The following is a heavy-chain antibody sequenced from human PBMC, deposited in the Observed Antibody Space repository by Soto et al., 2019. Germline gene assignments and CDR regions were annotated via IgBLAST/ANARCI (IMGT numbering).Heavy chain of an antibody. Sequence: EVQLLESGGGLVQPGGSLRLSCAASGFTFSSYAMSWVRQAPGKGLEWVSAISGSGGSTYYADSVKGRFTISRDNSKNXLXXQMNSLRAADTAVYYCAKDPDSSGWRSYYYYGMDVWGQGTTVTVSS. CDR2: ISGSGGST. CDR1: GFTFSSYA. CDR3: AKDPDSSGWRSYYYYGMDV. J-gene: IGHJ6*02. D-gene: IGHD6-19*01. V-gene: IGHV3-23*01.